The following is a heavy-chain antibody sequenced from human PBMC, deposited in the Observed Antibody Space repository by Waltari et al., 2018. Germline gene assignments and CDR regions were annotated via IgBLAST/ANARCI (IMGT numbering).Heavy chain of an antibody. V-gene: IGHV1-2*02. J-gene: IGHJ4*02. CDR1: GYTFTGYY. Sequence: QVQLVQSGAEVKKPGASVKVSCKASGYTFTGYYMHWVRQAPGQGLEWMGWINPNSGGTNYAQKFQGRVTMTRDTAISTAYMELSRLRSDDTAVYYCARGSLRITMIVVVGFDYWGQGTLVTVSS. D-gene: IGHD3-22*01. CDR3: ARGSLRITMIVVVGFDY. CDR2: INPNSGGT.